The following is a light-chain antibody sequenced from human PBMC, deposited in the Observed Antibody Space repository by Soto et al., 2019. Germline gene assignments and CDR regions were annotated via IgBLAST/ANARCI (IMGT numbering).Light chain of an antibody. V-gene: IGKV3-15*01. CDR3: QQYNRWPPIT. CDR1: RSVGSN. Sequence: EIVMTQSPDTLSVSPGDRATLSCRASRSVGSNLAWYQQKPGQAPRLLIYGTPIRATGIPARFSGSGSGTEFSLTISSLQSEDFAVYYCQQYNRWPPITFGQGTRLEIK. CDR2: GTP. J-gene: IGKJ5*01.